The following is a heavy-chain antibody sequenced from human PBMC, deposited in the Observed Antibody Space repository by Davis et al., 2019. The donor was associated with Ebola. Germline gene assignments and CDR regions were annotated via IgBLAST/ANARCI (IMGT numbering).Heavy chain of an antibody. Sequence: GESLKISCAASGFTFSSYSMNWVRQAPGKGLEWVSSISSSGSTIYYADSVKGRFTISRDNAKNSLYLQMNSLRAEDTAVYYCAREWLRYDYYYYGMDVWGQGTTVTVSS. CDR2: ISSSGSTI. D-gene: IGHD5-12*01. CDR1: GFTFSSYS. V-gene: IGHV3-48*04. CDR3: AREWLRYDYYYYGMDV. J-gene: IGHJ6*02.